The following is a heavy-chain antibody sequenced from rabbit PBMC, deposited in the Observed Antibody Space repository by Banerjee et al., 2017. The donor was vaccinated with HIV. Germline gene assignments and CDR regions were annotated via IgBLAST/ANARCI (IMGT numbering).Heavy chain of an antibody. CDR3: ARDLAGVIGWNFNL. Sequence: QEQLEESGGGLVQPGGSLTLSCKASGFDFSSYYMSWVRQAPGKGLEVVACINTSSGNTVYASWAKGRFTISKTSSTTVTLQMTSLTAADTATYFCARDLAGVIGWNFNLWGQGTLVTVS. D-gene: IGHD4-1*01. J-gene: IGHJ4*01. CDR1: GFDFSSYYM. CDR2: INTSSGNT. V-gene: IGHV1S45*01.